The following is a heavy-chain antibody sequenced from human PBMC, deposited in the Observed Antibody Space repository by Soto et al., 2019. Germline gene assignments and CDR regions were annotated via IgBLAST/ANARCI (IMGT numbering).Heavy chain of an antibody. V-gene: IGHV5-51*01. J-gene: IGHJ4*02. CDR3: ATALDGTFYWHN. CDR1: GYTFSSDW. D-gene: IGHD1-26*01. Sequence: PGESLKISCKGSGYTFSSDWIGWVRQMPGKGLEWMGIINADDSDTKYSPSLQGQVTISVDKSISTAYLQWSSLRASDSAMYFCATALDGTFYWHNWGQGTLVTVSS. CDR2: INADDSDT.